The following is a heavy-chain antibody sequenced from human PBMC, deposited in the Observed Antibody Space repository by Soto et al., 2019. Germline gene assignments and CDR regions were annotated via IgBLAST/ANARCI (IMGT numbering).Heavy chain of an antibody. Sequence: ASVKVSCKASGYTFTSYGISWVRQAPGQGLEWMGWISAYNGNTNYAQKLQGRVTMTTDTSTSTAYMELRSLRSDDTAVYYCARGGAYYYDSSGYRSDYWGQGTLVTVSS. J-gene: IGHJ4*02. CDR3: ARGGAYYYDSSGYRSDY. D-gene: IGHD3-22*01. CDR2: ISAYNGNT. CDR1: GYTFTSYG. V-gene: IGHV1-18*01.